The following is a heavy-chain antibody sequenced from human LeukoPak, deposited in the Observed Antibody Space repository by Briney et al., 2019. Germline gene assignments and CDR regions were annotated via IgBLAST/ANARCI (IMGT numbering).Heavy chain of an antibody. CDR1: GYTFTSYG. CDR3: AREAGSTIFGVVTYYFDY. V-gene: IGHV1-18*01. CDR2: ISAYNGNT. Sequence: GASVKVSCKASGYTFTSYGISWVRQAPGQGLEWMGWISAYNGNTNYAQKLQGRVTMTTDTSTSTAYMELRSLRSDDTAVYYCAREAGSTIFGVVTYYFDYWGQGTLVTVSS. D-gene: IGHD3-3*01. J-gene: IGHJ4*02.